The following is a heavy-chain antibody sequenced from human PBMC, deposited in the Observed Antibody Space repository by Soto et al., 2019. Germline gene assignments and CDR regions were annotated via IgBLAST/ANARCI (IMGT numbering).Heavy chain of an antibody. CDR1: GYTFTKYG. CDR3: ARGHSGDYGVIMNAFDI. CDR2: ISAYNGNT. Sequence: ASVKVSCKASGYTFTKYGIRLVRQAPGQGLEWMGWISAYNGNTNYAQNLQGRVNMTTDTSTSTAYMELRSLSSDDTAVYYCARGHSGDYGVIMNAFDIWGQGTMVTVSS. D-gene: IGHD4-17*01. V-gene: IGHV1-18*01. J-gene: IGHJ3*02.